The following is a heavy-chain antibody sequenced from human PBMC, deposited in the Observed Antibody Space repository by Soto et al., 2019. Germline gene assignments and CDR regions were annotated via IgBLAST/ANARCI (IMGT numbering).Heavy chain of an antibody. Sequence: GASVEVSCKASGYTFTSYGISWVRQAPGQGLEWMGWISAYNGNTNYAQKFQGRVSMTTDTSTTTAYMELRSLRSDDTAVYYCARVVPGAEAWFGPWGQGTLVTVSS. J-gene: IGHJ5*02. CDR3: ARVVPGAEAWFGP. V-gene: IGHV1-18*01. D-gene: IGHD2-2*01. CDR1: GYTFTSYG. CDR2: ISAYNGNT.